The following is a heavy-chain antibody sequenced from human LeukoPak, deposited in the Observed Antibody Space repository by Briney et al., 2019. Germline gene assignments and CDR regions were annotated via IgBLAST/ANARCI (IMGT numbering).Heavy chain of an antibody. V-gene: IGHV1-18*04. J-gene: IGHJ1*01. CDR3: AREEEYSSSYGH. Sequence: ASVKVSCKASGYTFTSYYMHWVRQAPGQGLEWMGWISAYNGNSNYAQKLQGRVTMTTDTSTSTAYMELRSLRSDDTAVYYCAREEEYSSSYGHWGQGTLVTVSS. CDR2: ISAYNGNS. CDR1: GYTFTSYY. D-gene: IGHD6-6*01.